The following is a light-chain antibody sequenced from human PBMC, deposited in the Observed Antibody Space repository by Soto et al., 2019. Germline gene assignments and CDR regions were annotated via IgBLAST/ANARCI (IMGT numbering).Light chain of an antibody. CDR1: QTINRW. Sequence: DIQMTQSPSTLSASVGDRVTLTCRASQTINRWLAWYQQRPGKAPKLLIHKASTLEGGVPSRFSGSASWTEFTLTISSLQPDDFATYYCLQDNSYPLTFGGGTKVELK. V-gene: IGKV1-5*03. CDR3: LQDNSYPLT. CDR2: KAS. J-gene: IGKJ4*01.